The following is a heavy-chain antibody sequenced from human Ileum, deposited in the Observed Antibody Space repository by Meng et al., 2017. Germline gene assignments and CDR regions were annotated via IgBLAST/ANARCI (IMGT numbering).Heavy chain of an antibody. CDR2: FWSDGRSQ. D-gene: IGHD5-18*01. CDR3: ARDKGVTALDQ. CDR1: GIPVRASG. Sequence: QGQFVVARVSVVPRGTSLRLSGAASGIPVRASGMHWVLQAPGKGLEWVDIFWSDGRSQYYSDAVKGRFTIAIDNSKNMVYLQMSGLRAEDTALSYCARDKGVTALDQWGQGSRVTVSS. V-gene: IGHV3-33*01. J-gene: IGHJ5*02.